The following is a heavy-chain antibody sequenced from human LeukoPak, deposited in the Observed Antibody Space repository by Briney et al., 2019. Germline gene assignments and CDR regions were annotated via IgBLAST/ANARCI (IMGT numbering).Heavy chain of an antibody. J-gene: IGHJ5*02. CDR3: ARAVVVAATHSSWFDP. V-gene: IGHV1-18*01. Sequence: YAQKLQGRVTMTTDTSTSTAYMELRSLRSDDTAVYYCARAVVVAATHSSWFDPWGQGTLVTVSS. D-gene: IGHD2-15*01.